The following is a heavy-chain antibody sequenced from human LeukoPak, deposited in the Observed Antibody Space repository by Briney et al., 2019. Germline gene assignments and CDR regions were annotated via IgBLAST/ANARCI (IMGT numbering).Heavy chain of an antibody. V-gene: IGHV3-23*01. J-gene: IGHJ4*02. CDR1: GFIFSSYA. CDR3: AKVSFGVSQEYGNFEY. Sequence: PGGSLRLSCSASGFIFSSYAMSWVRQAPGKGLEWVSAISGSGGSTYYADSVKGRFTISRDNSKNTLYLQMNSLRVEDTAVYYCAKVSFGVSQEYGNFEYWGQGTLVTVSS. CDR2: ISGSGGST. D-gene: IGHD3-10*01.